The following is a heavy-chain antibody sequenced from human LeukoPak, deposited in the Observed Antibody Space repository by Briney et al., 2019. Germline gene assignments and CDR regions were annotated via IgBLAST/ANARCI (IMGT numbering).Heavy chain of an antibody. CDR2: IIPIFGTA. CDR1: GGTFSSYA. D-gene: IGHD5-24*01. CDR3: ARVGGMATMLAAFDI. V-gene: IGHV1-69*13. J-gene: IGHJ3*02. Sequence: SVKVSCKASGGTFSSYAISWVRQAPGQGLEWMGGIIPIFGTANYAQKFQGRVTITADESTSTAYMELSSLRSQDTAVYYFARVGGMATMLAAFDIWGQGKMVTVSS.